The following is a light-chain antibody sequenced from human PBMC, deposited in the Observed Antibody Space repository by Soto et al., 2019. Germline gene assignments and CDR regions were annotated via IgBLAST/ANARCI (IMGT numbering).Light chain of an antibody. J-gene: IGKJ2*01. CDR1: QSVSSY. Sequence: EIVLTQSPATVSLSPGERATLSCRASQSVSSYLAWYQQKPGQAPRLLIYDASNRATGIPARFSGSGSGTDFTLTISSLEPEDSAVYYCQQRSNWPYTFGQGTKLEIK. CDR3: QQRSNWPYT. V-gene: IGKV3-11*01. CDR2: DAS.